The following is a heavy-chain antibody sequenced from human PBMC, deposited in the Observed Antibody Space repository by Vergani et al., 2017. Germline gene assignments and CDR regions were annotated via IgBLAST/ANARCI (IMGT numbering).Heavy chain of an antibody. V-gene: IGHV2-70*04. CDR2: IDWDDDK. J-gene: IGHJ4*02. D-gene: IGHD3-22*01. CDR1: GFSLSTSGMR. CDR3: ARMGYYDSSGYSGLYFDY. Sequence: QVTLKESGPALVKPTQTLTLTCTFSGFSLSTSGMRVSWIRPPPGKALEWLARIDWDDDKFYSTSLKTRLTISKDTSKNQVVLTMTNMDPVDTATYYCARMGYYDSSGYSGLYFDYWGQGTLVTVSS.